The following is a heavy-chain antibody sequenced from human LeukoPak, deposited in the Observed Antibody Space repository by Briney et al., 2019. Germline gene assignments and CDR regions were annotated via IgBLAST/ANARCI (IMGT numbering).Heavy chain of an antibody. Sequence: ASVKVSCKASGYTFTGYYMHWVRQAPGQGLEWMGWINPNSGGTNYAQNFQGRVTMTRDTSISTAYMELSRLRSDDTAVYYCARDQRAYYDFSSGPSYTDYWGQGTLVTVSS. D-gene: IGHD3-3*01. CDR3: ARDQRAYYDFSSGPSYTDY. CDR2: INPNSGGT. J-gene: IGHJ4*02. CDR1: GYTFTGYY. V-gene: IGHV1-2*02.